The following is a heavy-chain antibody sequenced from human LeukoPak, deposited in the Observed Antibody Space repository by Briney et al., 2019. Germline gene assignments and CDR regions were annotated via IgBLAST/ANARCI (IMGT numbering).Heavy chain of an antibody. CDR1: GFTFSNYA. V-gene: IGHV3-23*01. J-gene: IGHJ6*03. CDR3: ARVGQSGGYYYYYYMDV. Sequence: GGSLRLSCAASGFTFSNYAMSWVRQAPGKGLEWVSAINDSGGSTYYADSVKGRFTISRDNARNSLYLQMNSLRAEDTAVYYCARVGQSGGYYYYYYMDVWGKGTTVTVSS. CDR2: INDSGGST.